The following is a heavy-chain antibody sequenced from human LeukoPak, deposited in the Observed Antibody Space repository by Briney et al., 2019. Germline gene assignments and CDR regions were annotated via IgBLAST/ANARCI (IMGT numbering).Heavy chain of an antibody. CDR1: GDSISSYD. D-gene: IGHD3-22*01. V-gene: IGHV4-59*08. CDR2: ISHSEST. J-gene: IGHJ5*02. CDR3: ARQVPDYNDGSGSPIWFDP. Sequence: NPSETLSLTCTVSGDSISSYDWSWIRQPPGKGLEWIGYISHSESTNYYPSLKSRVTISLDTSKNQFSLKLTSVTAADTVVYYCARQVPDYNDGSGSPIWFDPWGQGSMVTVSS.